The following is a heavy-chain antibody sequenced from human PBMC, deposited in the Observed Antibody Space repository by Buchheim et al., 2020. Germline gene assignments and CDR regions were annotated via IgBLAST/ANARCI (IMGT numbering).Heavy chain of an antibody. V-gene: IGHV3-30*18. J-gene: IGHJ4*02. CDR2: ISYDGSNK. CDR1: GFTFSSYG. Sequence: QVQLVESGGGVVQPGRSLRLSCAASGFTFSSYGMHWVRQAPGKGLEWVAVISYDGSNKYYADSVKGRFTISRDNSKNTLYLQMNSLRAEDTAVYYCAKDLRFGEGNGAGTLDYWGQGTL. D-gene: IGHD3-10*01. CDR3: AKDLRFGEGNGAGTLDY.